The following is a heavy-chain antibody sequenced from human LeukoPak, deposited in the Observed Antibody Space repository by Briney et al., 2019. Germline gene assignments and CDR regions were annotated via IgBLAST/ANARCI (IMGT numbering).Heavy chain of an antibody. CDR1: GYTFTSYG. CDR3: AAGEIAAAGMGAFDI. Sequence: ASVKVSCKASGYTFTSYGISWARQAPGQGLEWMGWISAYNGNTNYAQKLQGRVTMTTDTSTSTAYMELRSLRSDDTAVYYCAAGEIAAAGMGAFDIWGQGTMVTVSS. D-gene: IGHD6-13*01. J-gene: IGHJ3*02. V-gene: IGHV1-18*01. CDR2: ISAYNGNT.